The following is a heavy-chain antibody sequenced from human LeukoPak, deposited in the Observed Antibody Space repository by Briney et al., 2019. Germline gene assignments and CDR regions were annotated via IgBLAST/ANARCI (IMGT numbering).Heavy chain of an antibody. J-gene: IGHJ4*02. Sequence: GGSLRLSCAASGFTFSSYSMNWVRQAPGKGLEWVANIKQDGSEKYYVDSVKGRFTISRDNAKNSLYLQMNSLRAEDTAVYYCARDPGGSYDYWGQGTLVTVSS. D-gene: IGHD1-26*01. CDR1: GFTFSSYS. V-gene: IGHV3-7*01. CDR3: ARDPGGSYDY. CDR2: IKQDGSEK.